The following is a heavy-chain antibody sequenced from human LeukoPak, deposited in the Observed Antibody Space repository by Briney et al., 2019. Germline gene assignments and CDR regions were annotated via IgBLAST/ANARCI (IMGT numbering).Heavy chain of an antibody. Sequence: GRSLRLSCAASGFTFDDYAMHWVRQAPGKGLEWVSGISWNNGSIGYADSVKGRFTISRDNAKNSLYLQMNSLRAEDTALYYCAKAYSSSWYGAFDYWGQGTLVTVSS. CDR3: AKAYSSSWYGAFDY. J-gene: IGHJ4*02. D-gene: IGHD6-13*01. CDR2: ISWNNGSI. V-gene: IGHV3-9*01. CDR1: GFTFDDYA.